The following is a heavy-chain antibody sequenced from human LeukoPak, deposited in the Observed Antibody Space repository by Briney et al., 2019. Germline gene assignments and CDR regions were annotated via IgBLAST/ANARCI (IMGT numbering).Heavy chain of an antibody. D-gene: IGHD6-19*01. J-gene: IGHJ4*01. CDR2: IYHNGDT. Sequence: SGTLSLTCAVSGGSISTDNWWHWIRQSPGKGLEWIGEIYHNGDTHYNPSLKSRVTMSVDTSKNQFYLKVNYVTAADTATYYRAREVAAGSYRGFDYWGQGTLVTVSS. CDR3: AREVAAGSYRGFDY. V-gene: IGHV4-4*02. CDR1: GGSISTDNW.